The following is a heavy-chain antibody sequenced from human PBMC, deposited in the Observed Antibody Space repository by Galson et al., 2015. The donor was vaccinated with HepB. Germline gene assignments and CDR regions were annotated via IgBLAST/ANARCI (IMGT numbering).Heavy chain of an antibody. CDR1: GGTFSSYA. CDR3: ARGKNWGYPTYYYYYYMDV. Sequence: SVKVSCKASGGTFSSYAISWVRQAPGQGLEWMGGIIPILGIANYAQKFQGRVTITADKSTSTAYMELSSLRSEDTAVYYCARGKNWGYPTYYYYYYMDVWGKGTTVTVSS. J-gene: IGHJ6*03. D-gene: IGHD7-27*01. V-gene: IGHV1-69*10. CDR2: IIPILGIA.